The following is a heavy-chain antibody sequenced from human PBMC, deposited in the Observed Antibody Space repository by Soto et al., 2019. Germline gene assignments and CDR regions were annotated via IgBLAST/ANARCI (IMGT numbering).Heavy chain of an antibody. CDR3: ARVQIGYCSSTSCSAHDYYYYYMDV. CDR1: GFTFSSYW. V-gene: IGHV3-74*01. J-gene: IGHJ6*03. CDR2: INSDGSST. D-gene: IGHD2-2*01. Sequence: GGSLRLSCAASGFTFSSYWMHWVRQAPGKGLVWVSRINSDGSSTSYADSVKGRFTISRDNAKNTLYLQMNSLRAEDTAVYYCARVQIGYCSSTSCSAHDYYYYYMDVWGKGTTVTVSS.